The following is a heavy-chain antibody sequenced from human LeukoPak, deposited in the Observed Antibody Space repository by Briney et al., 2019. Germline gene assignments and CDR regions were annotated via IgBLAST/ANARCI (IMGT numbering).Heavy chain of an antibody. D-gene: IGHD3-9*01. CDR2: IIPIFGTA. CDR1: GGTFSSYA. J-gene: IGHJ4*02. Sequence: SVKVSCKASGGTFSSYAISWVRQAPGQGLEWMGGIIPIFGTANYAQKFQGRVTITADESTSTAYMELSSLRSEDTAVYYRARGGDILTGYGFDYWGQGTLVTVSS. CDR3: ARGGDILTGYGFDY. V-gene: IGHV1-69*13.